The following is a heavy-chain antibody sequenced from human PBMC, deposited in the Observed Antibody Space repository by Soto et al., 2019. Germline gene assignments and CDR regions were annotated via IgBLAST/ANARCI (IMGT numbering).Heavy chain of an antibody. CDR1: GYTITSYG. V-gene: IGHV1-2*04. D-gene: IGHD5-12*01. CDR2: INPNSGGT. CDR3: ARDQVVATILYYYYYGMDV. J-gene: IGHJ6*02. Sequence: ASVKVSCKASGYTITSYGISWVRQAHGQGLEWMGWINPNSGGTNYAQRFQGWVTMTRDTSISTAYMELSRLRSDDTAVYYCARDQVVATILYYYYYGMDVWGQGTTVTVSS.